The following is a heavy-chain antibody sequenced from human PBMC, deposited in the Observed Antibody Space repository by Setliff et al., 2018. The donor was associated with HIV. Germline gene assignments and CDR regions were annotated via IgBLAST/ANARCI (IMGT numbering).Heavy chain of an antibody. Sequence: LRLSCVVSGFAFRSYSMDWVRQTPGKGPVWVSRIDKDGTTTSYADSVKGRFIISRDNAKNTLYLQMKSLRAEDTAVYYCASSLEFYYDTNGFYGFDYWGQGTRVTVSS. CDR1: GFAFRSYS. V-gene: IGHV3-74*01. CDR2: IDKDGTTT. D-gene: IGHD3-22*01. J-gene: IGHJ4*02. CDR3: ASSLEFYYDTNGFYGFDY.